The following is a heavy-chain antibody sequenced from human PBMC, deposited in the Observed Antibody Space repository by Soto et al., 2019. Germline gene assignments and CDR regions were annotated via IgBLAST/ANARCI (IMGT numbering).Heavy chain of an antibody. Sequence: PGESLKISCKGSGYSFTSYWIGWVRQMPGKGLEWMGIIYPGDSDTRYSPSFQGQVTISRDNSKNTLYLQMNSLRAEDTAVYYCARDGGHSGYDFGLNYWGQGTLVTVSS. V-gene: IGHV5-51*01. J-gene: IGHJ4*02. CDR1: GYSFTSYW. D-gene: IGHD5-12*01. CDR2: IYPGDSDT. CDR3: ARDGGHSGYDFGLNY.